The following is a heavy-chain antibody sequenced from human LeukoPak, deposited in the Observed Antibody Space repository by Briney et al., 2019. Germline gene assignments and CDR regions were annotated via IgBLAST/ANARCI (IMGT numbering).Heavy chain of an antibody. CDR2: ISYDGRNK. V-gene: IGHV3-30*04. CDR3: ARDEVEWSDAFDI. D-gene: IGHD3-3*01. Sequence: PGGSLRLSCAASGLTFSSYAMPSVRQAPGKGLGWVAVISYDGRNKSYADSVKGRFTIARDNSKNTLYLQMNGLRAEDTAVYYCARDEVEWSDAFDIWGQGTIVTVSS. J-gene: IGHJ3*02. CDR1: GLTFSSYA.